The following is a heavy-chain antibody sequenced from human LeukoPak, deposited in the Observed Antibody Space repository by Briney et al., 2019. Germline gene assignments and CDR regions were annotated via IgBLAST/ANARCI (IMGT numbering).Heavy chain of an antibody. D-gene: IGHD1-26*01. CDR1: GGTFSSYT. J-gene: IGHJ4*02. CDR3: ASLVSGSLLDY. V-gene: IGHV1-69*02. Sequence: GSSVKVSCKASGGTFSSYTISWVRQAPGQGLEWMGRIIPILGIANYAQKFQGRVTITADKSTSTAYMELSSLRSEDTAVYYCASLVSGSLLDYWGQGTLVTVYS. CDR2: IIPILGIA.